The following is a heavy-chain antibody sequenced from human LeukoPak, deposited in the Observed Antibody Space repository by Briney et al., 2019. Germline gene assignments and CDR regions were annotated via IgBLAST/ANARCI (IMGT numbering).Heavy chain of an antibody. CDR2: INHSGST. V-gene: IGHV4-34*01. D-gene: IGHD6-13*01. CDR3: ARDREQQLVTGFDY. Sequence: PSETLSLTCAVYGGSFSGYYWSWIRQPPGKGLEWIGEINHSGSTNYNPSLKSRVTISVDTSKNQFSLKLSSVTAADTAVYYCARDREQQLVTGFDYWGQGTLVTVSS. J-gene: IGHJ4*02. CDR1: GGSFSGYY.